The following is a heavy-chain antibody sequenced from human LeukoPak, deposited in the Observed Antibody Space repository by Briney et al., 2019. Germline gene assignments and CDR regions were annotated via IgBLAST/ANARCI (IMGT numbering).Heavy chain of an antibody. V-gene: IGHV3-33*01. CDR2: IWYDGSNK. D-gene: IGHD3-10*01. Sequence: GGSLRLSCAASGFTFSSYGMHWVRQAPGKGLEWVVVIWYDGSNKYYADSVKGRFTISRDNSKNTLYLQMNSLRAEDTAVYYCARDIYYGSGTGDYWGQGTLVTVSS. CDR1: GFTFSSYG. CDR3: ARDIYYGSGTGDY. J-gene: IGHJ4*02.